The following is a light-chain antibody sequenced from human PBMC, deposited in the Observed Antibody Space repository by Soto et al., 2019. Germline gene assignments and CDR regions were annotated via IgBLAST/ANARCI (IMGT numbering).Light chain of an antibody. J-gene: IGLJ2*01. CDR1: SSDVGGYNY. CDR2: EVS. CDR3: TSHTTISAVL. V-gene: IGLV2-14*03. Sequence: QPVLTQPPSASGSPGQSVTISCTGTSSDVGGYNYVSWYQQHPGKAPKLMIYEVSTRPSGVSIRFSGSKSGNAASLTISGLQAEDEADYYCTSHTTISAVLFGGGTKLTVL.